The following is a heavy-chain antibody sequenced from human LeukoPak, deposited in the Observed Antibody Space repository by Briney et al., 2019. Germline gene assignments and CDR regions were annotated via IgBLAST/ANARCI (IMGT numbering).Heavy chain of an antibody. D-gene: IGHD6-13*01. V-gene: IGHV3-21*01. CDR2: ISSSSSYI. CDR1: GFTFSSYS. CDR3: ARDPQRGIAEAGWFDP. J-gene: IGHJ5*02. Sequence: PGRSLRLSCAASGFTFSSYSMNWVRQAPGKGLEWVSSISSSSSYIYYADSVKGRFTISRDNAKNSLYLQMNSLRAEDTAVYYCARDPQRGIAEAGWFDPWGQGTLVTVSS.